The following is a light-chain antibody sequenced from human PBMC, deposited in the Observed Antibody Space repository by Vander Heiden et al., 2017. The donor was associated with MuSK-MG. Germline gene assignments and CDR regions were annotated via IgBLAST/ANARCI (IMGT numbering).Light chain of an antibody. Sequence: EIVLTQSPGTLSLSPGERATLSCRASQSVSSYLAWYQQQPGQAPRLLIYGASSRATGIPDRFSGSGSGTDFTLTISRLEPEDFAVFYCQQDGSSPFTFGPGTKVDIK. CDR3: QQDGSSPFT. J-gene: IGKJ3*01. CDR1: QSVSSY. CDR2: GAS. V-gene: IGKV3-20*01.